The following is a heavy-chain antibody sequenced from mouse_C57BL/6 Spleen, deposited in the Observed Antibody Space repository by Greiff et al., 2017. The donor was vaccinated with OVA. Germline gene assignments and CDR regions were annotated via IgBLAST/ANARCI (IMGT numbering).Heavy chain of an antibody. CDR1: GYSITSDY. D-gene: IGHD1-1*01. J-gene: IGHJ1*03. Sequence: EVKLQESGPGLAKPSQTLSLSCSVTGYSITSDYWNWIRKFPGNKLEYMGYISYRGSTYYNPSLKSRISIIRDTSKTQYYLQLNSVTTEDTATYYGAGYNFGSSLCWYFDVWGTGTTVTVSS. V-gene: IGHV3-8*01. CDR2: ISYRGST. CDR3: AGYNFGSSLCWYFDV.